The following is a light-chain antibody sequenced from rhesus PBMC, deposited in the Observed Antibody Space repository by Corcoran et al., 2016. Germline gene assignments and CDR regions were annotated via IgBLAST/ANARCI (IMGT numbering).Light chain of an antibody. Sequence: DIQMTQSPSSLSASAGDRVTITCRASENINNYLNWYQQKPGKAPKHLIYQASTLQNGVPSRFSGSGSGTDYSFTINNLKPEDVATYCCQYGYGILIAFGHETKLDLK. CDR1: ENINNY. CDR3: QYGYGILIA. J-gene: IGKJ3*01. CDR2: QAS. V-gene: IGKV1-74*01.